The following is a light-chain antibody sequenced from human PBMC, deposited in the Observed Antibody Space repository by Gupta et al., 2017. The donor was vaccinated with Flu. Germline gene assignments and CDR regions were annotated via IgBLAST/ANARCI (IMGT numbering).Light chain of an antibody. J-gene: IGKJ1*01. CDR1: QSGLYSSNNKNY. CDR2: WAS. Sequence: DIVMTQSPDSLAVSLGERATINCKSSQSGLYSSNNKNYLAWYQQKPGQPPKLLIYWASTRECGVPDRFSGRGSGTDFTLTISSLQAEDVAVYYCQQEDSTPRMFGQGTKVEIK. CDR3: QQEDSTPRM. V-gene: IGKV4-1*01.